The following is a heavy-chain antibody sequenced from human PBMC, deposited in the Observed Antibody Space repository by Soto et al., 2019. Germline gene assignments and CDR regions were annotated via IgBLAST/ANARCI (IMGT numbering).Heavy chain of an antibody. CDR1: GFTLSSYG. V-gene: IGHV3-30*18. CDR2: ISYDGSNK. Sequence: PGGSLRLSCAASGFTLSSYGMHWVRQAPGKGLEWVAVISYDGSNKYYADSVKGRFTISRDSSKNTLYLQMNSLRAEDTAVYYCAKDRGIQLWPTLGYYYGMDVWGQGTTVTVSS. J-gene: IGHJ6*02. D-gene: IGHD5-18*01. CDR3: AKDRGIQLWPTLGYYYGMDV.